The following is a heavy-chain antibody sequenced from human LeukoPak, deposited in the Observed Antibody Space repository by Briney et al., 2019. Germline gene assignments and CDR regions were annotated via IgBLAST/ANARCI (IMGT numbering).Heavy chain of an antibody. Sequence: ASVKVSCKASGYTFTSYAMHWVRQAPGQRLEWMGWINAGNGNTKYSQEFQGRVTITRDTSTSTAYMELRSLRSDDTAVYYCARDFSPFYGSGSYYFDYWGQGTLVTVSS. CDR3: ARDFSPFYGSGSYYFDY. CDR1: GYTFTSYA. V-gene: IGHV1-3*01. J-gene: IGHJ4*02. CDR2: INAGNGNT. D-gene: IGHD3-10*01.